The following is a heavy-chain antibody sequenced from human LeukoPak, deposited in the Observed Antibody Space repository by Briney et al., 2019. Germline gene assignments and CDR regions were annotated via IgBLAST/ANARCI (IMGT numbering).Heavy chain of an antibody. V-gene: IGHV3-7*01. J-gene: IGHJ4*02. CDR2: IKQDGSEK. CDR1: GFTFSSYW. Sequence: QSGGSLRLSCAASGFTFSSYWMSWVRQAPGKGLEWVANIKQDGSEKYYVDSVKGRFTISRDNAKNSLYLQMNSLRAEDTAVYYCARDWGTVTTPFDYWGQGTLVTVSS. CDR3: ARDWGTVTTPFDY. D-gene: IGHD4-17*01.